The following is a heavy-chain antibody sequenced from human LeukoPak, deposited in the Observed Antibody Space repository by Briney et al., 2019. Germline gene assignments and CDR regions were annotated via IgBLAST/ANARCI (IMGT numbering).Heavy chain of an antibody. CDR2: VSGSTTAT. CDR3: ARLWDDSRESEYYFDY. V-gene: IGHV3-48*02. Sequence: GGSLRLSCAASGFSFSNPSMNWVRQSPGKGLEWVSYVSGSTTATYYADSVRGRFTISRDNVKKSLYLQMNSLRDEDTAVYYCARLWDDSRESEYYFDYWGQGTLVTVSS. J-gene: IGHJ4*02. CDR1: GFSFSNPS. D-gene: IGHD3-22*01.